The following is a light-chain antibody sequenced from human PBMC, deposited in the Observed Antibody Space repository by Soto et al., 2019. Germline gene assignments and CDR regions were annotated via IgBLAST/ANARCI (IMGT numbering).Light chain of an antibody. Sequence: DIQMTQSPSSLSASVGDRVTISCRASQSISNYLNWYQKKPGTAPKLLIYAASSLQSGVPSRLSGSGSGTDFTLTISSLQIEDFATYFCQQSDSNPQTFGQGTKVEIK. CDR3: QQSDSNPQT. CDR1: QSISNY. CDR2: AAS. V-gene: IGKV1-39*01. J-gene: IGKJ1*01.